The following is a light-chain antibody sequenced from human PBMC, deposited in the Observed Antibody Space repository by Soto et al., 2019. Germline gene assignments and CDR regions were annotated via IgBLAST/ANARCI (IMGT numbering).Light chain of an antibody. J-gene: IGKJ4*01. V-gene: IGKV1-39*01. CDR3: QQSYSTPLT. CDR2: AAS. CDR1: QSISSY. Sequence: DIQMTQSPSSLSASVGDRVTITCRASQSISSYLNWYQQKPGKAPQLLIYAASSLQSGVPSRFSGGGSGTDFTLTISSLQPEDFVTYYCQQSYSTPLTFGGGTKVEIK.